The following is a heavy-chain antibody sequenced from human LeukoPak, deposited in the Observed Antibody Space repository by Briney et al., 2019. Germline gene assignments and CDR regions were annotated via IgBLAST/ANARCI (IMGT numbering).Heavy chain of an antibody. Sequence: GGSLRLSCAASGFTFSSYEMNWVRQAPGKGLEWVSYISSSGSTIYYADSVKGRFTISRDNAKNSLYLQMNSLRAEDTAVYYCARGATAVADAEYFQHRGQGTLVTVSS. J-gene: IGHJ1*01. CDR1: GFTFSSYE. V-gene: IGHV3-48*03. D-gene: IGHD6-19*01. CDR2: ISSSGSTI. CDR3: ARGATAVADAEYFQH.